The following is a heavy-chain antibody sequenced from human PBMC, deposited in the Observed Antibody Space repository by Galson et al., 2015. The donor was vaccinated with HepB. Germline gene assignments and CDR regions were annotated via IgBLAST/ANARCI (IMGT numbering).Heavy chain of an antibody. CDR3: AGEPGYCRGGRCHNWFDP. V-gene: IGHV3-7*01. CDR2: IYAGGTTK. Sequence: SLRLSCAASGFTLSDYWMAWVRQAPGKGLEWVANIYAGGTTKNYADSVKGRFIISKDNAESSIYLQMNSLRADDTAIYYCAGEPGYCRGGRCHNWFDPWGQGTLVTVSS. D-gene: IGHD2-15*01. J-gene: IGHJ5*02. CDR1: GFTLSDYW.